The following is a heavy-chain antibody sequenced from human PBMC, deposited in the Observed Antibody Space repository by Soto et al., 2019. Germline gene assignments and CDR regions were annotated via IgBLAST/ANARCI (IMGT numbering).Heavy chain of an antibody. V-gene: IGHV3-30-3*01. Sequence: QVQLVESGGGVVKPGRSLRLSCAASGFTFSSYAMHWVRQAPGKGLEWVAVISYDGSNKYYADSVKGRFTISRDNSKNTLYLQMNSLRAEDTAVYYCARDHYGDYVEDDYWGQGTLVTVSS. J-gene: IGHJ4*02. CDR2: ISYDGSNK. CDR1: GFTFSSYA. CDR3: ARDHYGDYVEDDY. D-gene: IGHD4-17*01.